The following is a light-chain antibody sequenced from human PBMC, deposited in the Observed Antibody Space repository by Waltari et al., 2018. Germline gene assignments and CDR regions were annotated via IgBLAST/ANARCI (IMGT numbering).Light chain of an antibody. CDR2: DVT. V-gene: IGLV2-11*01. J-gene: IGLJ2*01. CDR1: SSXVXGYDY. CDR3: CSYAGRYTHVV. Sequence: QSALTQPRSVSGSPGQSVTISCTGTSSXVXGYDYVSWYQPHPGKPPKLIICDVTKGPSGVPDRFSGSKSGNTASLTISGLQAEDEADYYCCSYAGRYTHVVFGGGTKLTVL.